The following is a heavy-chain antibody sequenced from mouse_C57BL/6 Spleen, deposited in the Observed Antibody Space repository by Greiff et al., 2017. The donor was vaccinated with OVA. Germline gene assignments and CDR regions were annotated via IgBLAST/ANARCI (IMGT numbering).Heavy chain of an antibody. J-gene: IGHJ4*01. D-gene: IGHD2-4*01. CDR3: VRHDYTYAMDY. V-gene: IGHV10-1*01. CDR2: IRSKSNNYAT. Sequence: GGGLVQPKGSLKLSCAASGFSFNTYAMNWVRQAPGKGLEWVARIRSKSNNYATYYADSVKDRFTISRDDSESMLYLQMNNLKTEDTAMYYCVRHDYTYAMDYWGQGTSVTVSS. CDR1: GFSFNTYA.